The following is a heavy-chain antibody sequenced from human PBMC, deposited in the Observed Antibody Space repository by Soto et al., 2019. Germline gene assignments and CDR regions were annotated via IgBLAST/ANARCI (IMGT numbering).Heavy chain of an antibody. CDR2: ISYDGSNK. D-gene: IGHD6-19*01. CDR3: AKNRAVAGLVYYFDN. Sequence: GGSLRLSCAASGFTFSSYGMHWVRQAPGKGLEWVAVISYDGSNKYYADSVKGRFTISRDNSKNTLYLQMNSLRAEDTAVYYCAKNRAVAGLVYYFDNWGQGTLVNVSS. J-gene: IGHJ4*02. V-gene: IGHV3-30*18. CDR1: GFTFSSYG.